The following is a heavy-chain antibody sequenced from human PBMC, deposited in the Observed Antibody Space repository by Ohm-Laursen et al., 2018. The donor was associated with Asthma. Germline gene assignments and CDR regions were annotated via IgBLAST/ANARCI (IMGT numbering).Heavy chain of an antibody. D-gene: IGHD1-26*01. CDR1: GAPVASGAHY. Sequence: PSQTLSLTCTVSGAPVASGAHYWTWVRQPPGEALEWIGNIFFTGSTDYNPSLSSRLTISVDTSRNQFSLKLTSVTAADTAVYYCARDWGATTINDAFDVWGQGTTVIVSS. J-gene: IGHJ3*01. CDR3: ARDWGATTINDAFDV. CDR2: IFFTGST. V-gene: IGHV4-31*03.